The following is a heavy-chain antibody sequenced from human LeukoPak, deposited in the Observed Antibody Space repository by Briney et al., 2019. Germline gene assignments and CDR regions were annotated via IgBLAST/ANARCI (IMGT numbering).Heavy chain of an antibody. D-gene: IGHD3-10*01. Sequence: ASVKLSCKASGYTFTGYYMHWVRQAPRHRLEWMGWINPNSGGTNYAQKFQDRVTVTRDTSISTAYMELSRLRSDDTAVYYCARDLYYGSVNWFDPWGEGTLVTVSS. J-gene: IGHJ5*02. V-gene: IGHV1-2*02. CDR1: GYTFTGYY. CDR3: ARDLYYGSVNWFDP. CDR2: INPNSGGT.